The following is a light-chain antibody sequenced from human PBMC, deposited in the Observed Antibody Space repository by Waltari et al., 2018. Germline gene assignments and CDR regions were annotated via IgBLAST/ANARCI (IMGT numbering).Light chain of an antibody. CDR2: AEI. Sequence: SYVLTQPPSVSVAPGQTARITCGGNNIGSKSVHWYQQKSGQAPVLVGYAEIDRPSGIPERFSGSNAGNTATLTISRVEAGDEADYYCQVLDTSSDVVVFGGGTKLTVL. CDR1: NIGSKS. CDR3: QVLDTSSDVVV. V-gene: IGLV3-21*02. J-gene: IGLJ2*01.